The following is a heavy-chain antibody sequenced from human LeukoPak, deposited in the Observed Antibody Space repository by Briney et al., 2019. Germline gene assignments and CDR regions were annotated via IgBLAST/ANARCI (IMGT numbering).Heavy chain of an antibody. CDR2: IKQDGSEK. CDR3: ARDSKRYYDFWSATFYLDY. J-gene: IGHJ4*02. V-gene: IGHV3-7*01. Sequence: GGSLRLSCAASGFTFSNYWMSWVRQAPGKGLEWVANIKQDGSEKYYVDSVRGRFTISRDNAKNSLYLQMNSLRAEDTGVFYCARDSKRYYDFWSATFYLDYWGQGTLVTVSS. CDR1: GFTFSNYW. D-gene: IGHD3-3*01.